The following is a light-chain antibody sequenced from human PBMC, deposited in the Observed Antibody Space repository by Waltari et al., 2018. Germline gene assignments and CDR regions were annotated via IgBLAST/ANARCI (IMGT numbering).Light chain of an antibody. Sequence: DIQMTQSPSTLSASVGDRVTVTCRASQSISSWLAGYQQKPGRAPKLLIYKASDLESGVPSRFSGSGSGTEFTLTINSLQADDFATYYCQQYHSYSWTFGQGTKVEI. CDR1: QSISSW. CDR2: KAS. CDR3: QQYHSYSWT. V-gene: IGKV1-5*03. J-gene: IGKJ1*01.